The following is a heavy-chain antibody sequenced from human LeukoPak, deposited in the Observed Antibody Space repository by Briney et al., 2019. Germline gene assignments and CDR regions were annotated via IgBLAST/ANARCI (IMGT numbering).Heavy chain of an antibody. CDR1: GYTFTGYY. Sequence: EASVKVSCKASGYTFTGYYMHWVRQAPGQGLEWMGWINPNSGGTNYAQKFQGRVTMTRDTSISTAYMELSRLRSDDTAVYYCARDHRLDEGYFDYWGQGTLVTVSS. J-gene: IGHJ4*02. V-gene: IGHV1-2*02. CDR3: ARDHRLDEGYFDY. CDR2: INPNSGGT. D-gene: IGHD6-19*01.